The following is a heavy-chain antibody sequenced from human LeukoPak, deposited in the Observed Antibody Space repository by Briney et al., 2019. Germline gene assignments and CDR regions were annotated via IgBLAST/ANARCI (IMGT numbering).Heavy chain of an antibody. D-gene: IGHD6-13*01. V-gene: IGHV4-39*01. J-gene: IGHJ4*02. CDR1: GGSISSSSYY. CDR2: IYYSGST. Sequence: SETLSLTCTVSGGSISSSSYYWGWIRQPPGKGLEWIGSIYYSGSTYYNPSLKSRVTISVDTSKNQLSLKLTSVTAADTAVYYCARHGGAAGGHWGQGTPVTVSS. CDR3: ARHGGAAGGH.